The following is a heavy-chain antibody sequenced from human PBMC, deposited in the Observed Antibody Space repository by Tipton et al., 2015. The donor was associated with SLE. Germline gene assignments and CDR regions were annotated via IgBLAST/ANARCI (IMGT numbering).Heavy chain of an antibody. CDR1: GFALSSYD. Sequence: SLRLSCAASGFALSSYDMHWVRQAPGKGLMWVSRIDSDGTITNYADTVKGRFTISRDNAKDTLYLQMNSLRAEDTAVYYCARIHYYGSGSRDYWGQGTLVTVSS. CDR3: ARIHYYGSGSRDY. J-gene: IGHJ4*02. D-gene: IGHD3-10*01. V-gene: IGHV3-74*01. CDR2: IDSDGTIT.